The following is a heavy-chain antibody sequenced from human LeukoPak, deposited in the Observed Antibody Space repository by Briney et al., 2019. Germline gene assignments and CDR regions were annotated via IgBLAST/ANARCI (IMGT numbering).Heavy chain of an antibody. CDR2: ISSSGSI. Sequence: GGSLRLSCAASGFTFSDYYFSWIRQAPGKGLEWIGYISSSGSIYYADSAKGRFTMSRDDAKSSLYLQVSSLRAEDTAIYYCARRRDYFDSWGRGTLVTVSS. CDR3: ARRRDYFDS. J-gene: IGHJ4*02. V-gene: IGHV3-11*01. CDR1: GFTFSDYY.